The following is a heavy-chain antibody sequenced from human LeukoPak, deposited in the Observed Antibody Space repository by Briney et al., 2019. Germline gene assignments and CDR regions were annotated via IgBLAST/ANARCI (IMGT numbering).Heavy chain of an antibody. Sequence: GASVKVSCKASGGTFSSYGISWVRQAPGQGLEWMGRISPIFEIANYVQKFQGRVTITADKSTSTAYMELSSLRSEDSAIYYCAREFKQSNWNDGHWFDPWGQGTLVTVSS. V-gene: IGHV1-69*04. J-gene: IGHJ5*02. D-gene: IGHD1-20*01. CDR2: ISPIFEIA. CDR1: GGTFSSYG. CDR3: AREFKQSNWNDGHWFDP.